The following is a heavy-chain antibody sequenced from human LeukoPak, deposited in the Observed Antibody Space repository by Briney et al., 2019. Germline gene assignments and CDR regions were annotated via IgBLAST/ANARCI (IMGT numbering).Heavy chain of an antibody. CDR3: AKMPDFDY. CDR2: IKQDGSAK. Sequence: PSETLSLTCAVYGGSFSGYYWSWVRQAPGKGLEWVANIKQDGSAKNYVDSVKGRFAISRDNAKNSLYLQMNSLRSEDTAVYYCAKMPDFDYWGQGTLVTVSS. CDR1: GGSFSGYY. D-gene: IGHD2-2*01. V-gene: IGHV3-7*03. J-gene: IGHJ4*02.